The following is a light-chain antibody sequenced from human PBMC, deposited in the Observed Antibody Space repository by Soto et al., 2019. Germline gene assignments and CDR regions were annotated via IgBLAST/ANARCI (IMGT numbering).Light chain of an antibody. CDR2: LNSDGSH. CDR1: SGHSSYA. CDR3: QTWGTGPWV. Sequence: QSVLTQSPSASASLGASVKLTCTLSSGHSSYAIAWPQQQPEKGPRYLMKLNSDGSHSKGDGIPDRFSGSNSGAERYLTISSLQSEDEADYYCQTWGTGPWVFGGGTKLTVL. V-gene: IGLV4-69*01. J-gene: IGLJ3*02.